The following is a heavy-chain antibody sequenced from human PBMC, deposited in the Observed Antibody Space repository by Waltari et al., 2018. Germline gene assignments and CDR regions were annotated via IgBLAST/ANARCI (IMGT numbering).Heavy chain of an antibody. D-gene: IGHD3-16*01. Sequence: EVQLVESGGGLVQPGRSLRLSCAASGFTFDDYAMHWVRQAPGKGLEWGAGSNWNSGNIRYADSVKGRFIISRDNAKNSLYLQMNSLRDDDTAFYYCVKSAGGATIWLVFDDWGQGTLVTVSS. CDR2: SNWNSGNI. CDR1: GFTFDDYA. V-gene: IGHV3-9*01. CDR3: VKSAGGATIWLVFDD. J-gene: IGHJ4*02.